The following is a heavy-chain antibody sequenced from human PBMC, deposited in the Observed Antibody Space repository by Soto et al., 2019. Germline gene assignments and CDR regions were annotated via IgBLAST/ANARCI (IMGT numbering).Heavy chain of an antibody. CDR2: IYYSGST. D-gene: IGHD3-3*01. V-gene: IGHV4-59*08. CDR1: GGSISSYY. J-gene: IGHJ6*03. CDR3: ARHWSYYDFWSGSGDMDV. Sequence: QVQLQESGPGLVKPSETLSLTCTVSGGSISSYYWSWIRQPPGKGLEWIGYIYYSGSTNYNPSLKSRVTISVDTSKNQCSLKLSSVTAADTAVYYCARHWSYYDFWSGSGDMDVWGKGTTVTVSS.